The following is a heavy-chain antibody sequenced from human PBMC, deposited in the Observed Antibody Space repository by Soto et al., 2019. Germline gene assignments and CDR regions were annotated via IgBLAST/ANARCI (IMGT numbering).Heavy chain of an antibody. Sequence: QVQLVQSGAEVKKPGASVKVSCKASGYSFTSYGIRWVRQDPGQGLEWMVRISAYNRNTNYAQKLQGRVTMTTDTSTSTAYMELRSLRSDDTAVYDCARVVGALGHWFDPWGQGTLVTVSS. V-gene: IGHV1-18*01. D-gene: IGHD1-26*01. CDR3: ARVVGALGHWFDP. CDR1: GYSFTSYG. J-gene: IGHJ5*02. CDR2: ISAYNRNT.